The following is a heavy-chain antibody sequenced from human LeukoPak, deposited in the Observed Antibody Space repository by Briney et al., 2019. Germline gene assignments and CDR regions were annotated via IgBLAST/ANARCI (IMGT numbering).Heavy chain of an antibody. Sequence: PSETLSLTCTVSGGSIISYYRRGIRQPPGKGLEWIGYIYYSGSTNYNPSLKSRVTISVDTSKNQFSLKLSSVTAADTAVYYCARHGIVGATPNVDYWGQGTLVTVSS. CDR3: ARHGIVGATPNVDY. CDR1: GGSIISYY. D-gene: IGHD1-26*01. J-gene: IGHJ4*02. V-gene: IGHV4-59*08. CDR2: IYYSGST.